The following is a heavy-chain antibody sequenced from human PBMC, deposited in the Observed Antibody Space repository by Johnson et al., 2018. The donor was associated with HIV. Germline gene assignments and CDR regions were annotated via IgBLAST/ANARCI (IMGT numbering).Heavy chain of an antibody. CDR2: IKQDGSEK. J-gene: IGHJ3*02. Sequence: VQLVESGGGLVQPGGSLRLSCAASGFTFSSYAMSWVRQAPGKGLEWVANIKQDGSEKYYVDSVKGRFTISRDNSKNTLYLQMNSLRPEDTAVYFCAREKGMTTIRDAFDIWGQGTMGTVSS. CDR3: AREKGMTTIRDAFDI. CDR1: GFTFSSYA. V-gene: IGHV3-7*01. D-gene: IGHD5-24*01.